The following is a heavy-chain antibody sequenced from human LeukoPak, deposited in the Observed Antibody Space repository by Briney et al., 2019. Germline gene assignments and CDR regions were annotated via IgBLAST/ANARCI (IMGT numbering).Heavy chain of an antibody. Sequence: GESLRISCKGSGYSFTSYWISWVRQMPGKGLEWMGSIDPSDAYANYSPSFQGHVTISADKSISTAYLQWSSLKASDTAMYYCARFVEAAAHDWFDPWGQGTLVTVSS. CDR3: ARFVEAAAHDWFDP. CDR2: IDPSDAYA. D-gene: IGHD6-13*01. J-gene: IGHJ5*02. CDR1: GYSFTSYW. V-gene: IGHV5-10-1*01.